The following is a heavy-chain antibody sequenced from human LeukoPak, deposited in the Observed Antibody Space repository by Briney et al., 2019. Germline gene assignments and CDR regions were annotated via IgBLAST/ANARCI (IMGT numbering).Heavy chain of an antibody. CDR2: INHSGST. CDR3: ARGRYYYGSYYYYYMDV. Sequence: PSETLSLTCAVYGGSFSGHYWSWIRQPPGKGLEWIGEINHSGSTNYNPSLKSRVTISVDTSKNQFSLKLSSVTAADTAVYYCARGRYYYGSYYYYYMDVWGKGTTVTVSS. J-gene: IGHJ6*03. V-gene: IGHV4-34*01. D-gene: IGHD3-10*01. CDR1: GGSFSGHY.